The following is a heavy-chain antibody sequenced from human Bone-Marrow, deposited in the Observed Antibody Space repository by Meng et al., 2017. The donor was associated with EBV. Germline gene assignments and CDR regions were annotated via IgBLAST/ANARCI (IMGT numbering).Heavy chain of an antibody. CDR1: VFIGRYNN. Sequence: ESGGWLIHGGGYLVVSCAASVFIGRYNNSSRVRQAPEEVLEWVSIIYSGGSTYYADSVKGRFTISRDNSKNTLYLQMNSLRAEDTAVYYCARAEATSQPRFDYWGQGTLVTVSS. D-gene: IGHD5-12*01. J-gene: IGHJ4*02. CDR2: IYSGGST. V-gene: IGHV3-53*01. CDR3: ARAEATSQPRFDY.